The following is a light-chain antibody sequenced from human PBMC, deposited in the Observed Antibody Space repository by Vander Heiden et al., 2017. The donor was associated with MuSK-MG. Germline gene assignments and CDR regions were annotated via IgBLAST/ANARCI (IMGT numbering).Light chain of an antibody. CDR2: WAS. V-gene: IGKV4-1*01. J-gene: IGKJ2*01. CDR1: QSILYTSNNKNY. Sequence: DIVMTQSPDSLAVSLGERATINCKSSQSILYTSNNKNYLAWYQQKPGQPPTVLISWASTRESGVPDRFSGSGSGTDFTLTISSLQAEDVAVYYCQQYDNAPYAFGQGTKLEIK. CDR3: QQYDNAPYA.